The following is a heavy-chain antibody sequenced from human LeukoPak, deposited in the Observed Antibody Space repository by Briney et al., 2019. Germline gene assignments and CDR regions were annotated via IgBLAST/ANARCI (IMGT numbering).Heavy chain of an antibody. J-gene: IGHJ4*02. CDR3: ARDPFTSGDYYDSSGYSGY. CDR1: GFTFSSYS. V-gene: IGHV3-21*01. CDR2: ISSSSSHI. D-gene: IGHD3-22*01. Sequence: GGSLRLSCAASGFTFSSYSMNWVRQAPGKGLEWVSSISSSSSHIYYADSVKGRFTISRDNAKNSLYLQMNSLRAEDTAVYYCARDPFTSGDYYDSSGYSGYWGQGTLVTVSS.